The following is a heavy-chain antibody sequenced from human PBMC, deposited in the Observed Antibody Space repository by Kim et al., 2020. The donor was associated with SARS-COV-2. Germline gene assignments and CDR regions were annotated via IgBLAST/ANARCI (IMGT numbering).Heavy chain of an antibody. CDR3: ARGPSSGYYYYWFDP. V-gene: IGHV1-8*01. Sequence: QKFQGRVTMTRNTSISTAYMELSSLRSEDTAVYYCARGPSSGYYYYWFDPWGQGTLVTVSS. J-gene: IGHJ5*02. D-gene: IGHD3-22*01.